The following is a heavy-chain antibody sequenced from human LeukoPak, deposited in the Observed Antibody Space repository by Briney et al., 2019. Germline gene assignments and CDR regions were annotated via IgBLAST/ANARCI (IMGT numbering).Heavy chain of an antibody. CDR3: ARDEKVIRFPRFDP. J-gene: IGHJ5*02. CDR2: ISAYNGNT. V-gene: IGHV1-18*01. D-gene: IGHD2/OR15-2a*01. Sequence: ASVTVSCKASGYTFTSYGISWVRQAPGQGLEWMGWISAYNGNTNYAQKLQGRVTMTTDTSTSTAYMELRSLRSDDTAVYYCARDEKVIRFPRFDPWGQGTLVTVSS. CDR1: GYTFTSYG.